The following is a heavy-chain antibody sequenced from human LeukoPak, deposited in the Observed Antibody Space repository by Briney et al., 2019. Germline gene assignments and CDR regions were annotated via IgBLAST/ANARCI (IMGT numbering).Heavy chain of an antibody. J-gene: IGHJ4*02. V-gene: IGHV1-24*01. CDR2: VDPEDGEI. CDR3: AIDVGELLTY. CDR1: GYTLAELS. D-gene: IGHD3-16*01. Sequence: GASVKVSCKVSGYTLAELSMHWVRQAPGKGLEWMGSVDPEDGEIIYAQNFQGRVTMTEDTSTDTAYMNLSSLRPEDTAVYYCAIDVGELLTYWGQGTLVTVSS.